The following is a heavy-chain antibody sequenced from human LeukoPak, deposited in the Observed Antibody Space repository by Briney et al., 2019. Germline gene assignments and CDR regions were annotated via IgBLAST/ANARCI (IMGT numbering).Heavy chain of an antibody. D-gene: IGHD2-15*01. V-gene: IGHV6-1*01. CDR3: ARGRYSGLDL. Sequence: SQTLSLTCAISGDDVSTNNVAWNWIRQSPSRGLEWLGRTYYRSKWSNDYAVSVKSRITINPDTSKNQFSLQLNSVTPDDTALYYCARGRYSGLDLWGQGTMVTVSS. CDR1: GDDVSTNNVA. CDR2: TYYRSKWSN. J-gene: IGHJ3*01.